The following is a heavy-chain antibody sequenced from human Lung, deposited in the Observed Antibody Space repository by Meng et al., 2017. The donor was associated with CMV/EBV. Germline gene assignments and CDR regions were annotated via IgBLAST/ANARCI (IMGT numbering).Heavy chain of an antibody. CDR3: ARADYYNRMDV. CDR1: GASIDSDNYY. V-gene: IGHV4-30-4*08. CDR2: IYYSGSS. Sequence: SETLSLTCTVSGASIDSDNYYWSWIRQPPGKGLEWIGYIYYSGSSFYNPSLKSRVTISLNMSKNQFSLYLSSVTAADTAVYYCARADYYNRMDVWGQGATVTVSS. J-gene: IGHJ6*02.